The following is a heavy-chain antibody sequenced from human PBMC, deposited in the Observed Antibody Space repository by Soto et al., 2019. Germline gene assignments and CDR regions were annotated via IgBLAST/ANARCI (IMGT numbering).Heavy chain of an antibody. Sequence: QVQLVESGGGVVQPGRSLRLSCAASGFTFSSYAMHWVRQARGKGLEWVAVISYDGSNKYYADSVKGRFTISRDNSKNTLYLKMNSRRAEDTAVYYWSREKGDFWSGIDYYCYGMDVWGQGTTVTVSS. CDR3: SREKGDFWSGIDYYCYGMDV. CDR2: ISYDGSNK. V-gene: IGHV3-30-3*01. D-gene: IGHD3-3*01. J-gene: IGHJ6*02. CDR1: GFTFSSYA.